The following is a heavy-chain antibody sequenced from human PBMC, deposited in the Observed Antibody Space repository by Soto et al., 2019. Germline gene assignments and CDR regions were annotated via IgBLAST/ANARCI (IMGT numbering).Heavy chain of an antibody. J-gene: IGHJ6*02. CDR1: GDSFSNYW. Sequence: GESLKISCKGSGDSFSNYWIAWVRQMPGKGLEWMGIIYPGDSDTRYSPSFQGQVTISADTSINTVYLQWSSLKASDTAMYYCARWVVVAATDYYYGMDVWGQGTTVTVSS. CDR3: ARWVVVAATDYYYGMDV. CDR2: IYPGDSDT. D-gene: IGHD2-15*01. V-gene: IGHV5-51*01.